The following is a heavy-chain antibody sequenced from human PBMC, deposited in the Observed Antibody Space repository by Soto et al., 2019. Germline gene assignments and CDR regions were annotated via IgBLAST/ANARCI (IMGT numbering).Heavy chain of an antibody. CDR1: GFTFGNYG. Sequence: GGSLRLSCKTFGFTFGNYGMSWFRQDPGKGLEWVGFIRTKDYGEATEYAASVKGRFTISRDDSDRIVYLQMNSLTSGDTAIYYCSRSTTVTRKSDYWGQGALVTVSS. CDR2: IRTKDYGEAT. J-gene: IGHJ4*02. CDR3: SRSTTVTRKSDY. D-gene: IGHD4-17*01. V-gene: IGHV3-49*03.